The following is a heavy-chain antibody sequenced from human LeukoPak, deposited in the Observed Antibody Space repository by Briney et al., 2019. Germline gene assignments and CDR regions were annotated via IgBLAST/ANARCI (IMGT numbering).Heavy chain of an antibody. CDR2: ISSSSSYT. D-gene: IGHD3-9*01. CDR3: ARDSAGFDGY. J-gene: IGHJ4*02. CDR1: GFTFSYYY. V-gene: IGHV3-11*06. Sequence: GGALRLSCAASGFTFSYYYMSWIRQAPGKGLEWVSYISSSSSYTNYADSVKGRFTISRDNAKNSLYLQMNSLRAEDTAVYYCARDSAGFDGYWGQGTLVTVSS.